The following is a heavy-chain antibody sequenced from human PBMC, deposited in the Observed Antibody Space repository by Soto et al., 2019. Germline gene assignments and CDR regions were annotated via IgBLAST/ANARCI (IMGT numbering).Heavy chain of an antibody. V-gene: IGHV4-59*01. D-gene: IGHD2-8*01. CDR2: FFYTGST. CDR1: GGSISPYH. CDR3: ARGAGYCTNGVCGDAFDI. J-gene: IGHJ3*02. Sequence: QVQLQESGPGLVKPSETLSLTCSVSGGSISPYHWSWIRQPPGKGLEWIGYFFYTGSTNYNPSLKSRVTISLDTSTNQFSLELSSVNAADTAVYYCARGAGYCTNGVCGDAFDIWGQGTMVTVSS.